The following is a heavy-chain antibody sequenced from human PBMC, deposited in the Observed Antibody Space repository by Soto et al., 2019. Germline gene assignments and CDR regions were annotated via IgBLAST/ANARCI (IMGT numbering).Heavy chain of an antibody. CDR1: GISFSNLW. J-gene: IGHJ4*02. CDR2: IKQDGSEI. Sequence: EVQLVESGGGLVQPGGSLRLSCVVSGISFSNLWMNWVRQAPGKGPEWVANIKQDGSEINYVDSVKGRFTISSDNANNSLYLQMNSLRVEDTAVYYCAGGSGWTEECWCQGTLVTVSS. V-gene: IGHV3-7*04. CDR3: AGGSGWTEEC. D-gene: IGHD3-3*01.